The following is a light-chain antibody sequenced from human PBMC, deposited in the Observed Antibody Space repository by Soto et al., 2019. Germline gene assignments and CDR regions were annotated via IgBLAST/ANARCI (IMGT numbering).Light chain of an antibody. Sequence: QSALTQPRSVSGSPGQSVTISCTGTSSDVGGYNYVSWYQQHPDKAPKVMIYDVTKRPSGVPDRFSGSKSGNTASLTISGLQAEDEADYYCCSYAGSYIYVFGTGTQLTVL. J-gene: IGLJ1*01. CDR1: SSDVGGYNY. CDR3: CSYAGSYIYV. V-gene: IGLV2-11*01. CDR2: DVT.